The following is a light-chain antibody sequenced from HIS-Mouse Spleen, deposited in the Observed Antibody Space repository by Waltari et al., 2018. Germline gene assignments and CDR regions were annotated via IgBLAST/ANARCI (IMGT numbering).Light chain of an antibody. J-gene: IGLJ2*01. V-gene: IGLV2-11*01. CDR2: DVS. Sequence: QSALTQPRSVSGSPGQSVTISFTGTSSDVGCYNYVSWYQQHPGKAPKLMIYDVSKRPSGVPDRFSGSKSGNTASLTISGLQAEDEADYYCCSYAGSYTFVFGGGTKLTVL. CDR1: SSDVGCYNY. CDR3: CSYAGSYTFV.